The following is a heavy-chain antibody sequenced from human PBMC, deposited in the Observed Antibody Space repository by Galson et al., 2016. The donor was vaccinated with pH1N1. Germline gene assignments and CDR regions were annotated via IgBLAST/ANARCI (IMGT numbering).Heavy chain of an antibody. Sequence: CAISGDSVSSNSATWNWIRQSPSRGLEWLGRTYYRSKWYNDYAESVKSRIIISPDTSKNQLSLQLNSVTPADTAVYYCARGVIDYDFWCGYQDHAAFDIWGQGKMVIVSS. V-gene: IGHV6-1*01. CDR3: ARGVIDYDFWCGYQDHAAFDI. CDR1: GDSVSSNSAT. J-gene: IGHJ3*02. D-gene: IGHD3-3*01. CDR2: TYYRSKWYN.